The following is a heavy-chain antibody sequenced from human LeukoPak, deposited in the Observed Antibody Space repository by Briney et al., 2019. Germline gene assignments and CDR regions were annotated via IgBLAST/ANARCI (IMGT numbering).Heavy chain of an antibody. D-gene: IGHD3-10*01. CDR1: GYTFTSYA. CDR2: INAGNGNT. CDR3: AKDGRDHYVSGSYYRGVPALDY. V-gene: IGHV1-3*03. Sequence: ASVKVSCKASGYTFTSYAMHWVRQAPGQRLEWMGWINAGNGNTKYSQEFQGRVTITRDTSASTAYMELSSLRSEDMAVYYCAKDGRDHYVSGSYYRGVPALDYWGQGTLITVSS. J-gene: IGHJ4*02.